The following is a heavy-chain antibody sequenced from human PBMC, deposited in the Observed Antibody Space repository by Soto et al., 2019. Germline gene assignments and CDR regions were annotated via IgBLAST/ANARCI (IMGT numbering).Heavy chain of an antibody. D-gene: IGHD3-9*01. V-gene: IGHV4-39*01. CDR1: GASIRDSSYF. Sequence: SETLSLTCTVSGASIRDSSYFWGWIRQPPGQGLEFIGSIYYSGITHYNPSLKSRVTISVDTSKNQFSLKLSSVTAADTAVYYCARHRKYYDIVTGYYIPAHMDVWGQGTTVTVSS. J-gene: IGHJ6*02. CDR3: ARHRKYYDIVTGYYIPAHMDV. CDR2: IYYSGIT.